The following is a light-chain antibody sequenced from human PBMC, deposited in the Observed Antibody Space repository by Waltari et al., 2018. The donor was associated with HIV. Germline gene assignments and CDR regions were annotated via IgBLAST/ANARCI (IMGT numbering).Light chain of an antibody. CDR1: QSVSTY. V-gene: IGKV3-11*01. CDR2: DAF. J-gene: IGKJ2*01. Sequence: EIVLTQSPATLSLFSGERAPLSCRASQSVSTYLAWYQQKPGQAPRLLIYDAFYRAAGIPAMFRGSGSGTDFTLTISNLEPEDSAVYYCQQRSNWPPGSTFGQGTKLEI. CDR3: QQRSNWPPGST.